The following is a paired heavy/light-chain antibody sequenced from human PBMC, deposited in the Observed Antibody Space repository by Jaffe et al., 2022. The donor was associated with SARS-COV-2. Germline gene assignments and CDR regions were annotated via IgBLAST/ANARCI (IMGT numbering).Light chain of an antibody. J-gene: IGKJ2*01. CDR2: GAS. CDR1: QSVSSN. CDR3: QQYNNWPLYT. V-gene: IGKV3-15*01. Sequence: EIVMTQSPATLSVSPGERATLSCRASQSVSSNLAWYQQKPGQAPRLLIYGASTRATGIPARFSGSGSGTEFTLTISSLQSEDFAVYYCQQYNNWPLYTFGQGTKLEIK.
Heavy chain of an antibody. CDR2: IYTSGST. CDR1: GGSISSYY. J-gene: IGHJ4*02. Sequence: QVQLQESGPGLVKPSETLSLTCTVSGGSISSYYWSWIRQPAGKGLEWIGRIYTSGSTNYNPSLKSRVTMSVDTSKNQFSLKLSSVTAADTAVYYCARDTTLSYGGNGDVRNVGFDYWGQGTLVTVSS. V-gene: IGHV4-4*07. CDR3: ARDTTLSYGGNGDVRNVGFDY. D-gene: IGHD2-15*01.